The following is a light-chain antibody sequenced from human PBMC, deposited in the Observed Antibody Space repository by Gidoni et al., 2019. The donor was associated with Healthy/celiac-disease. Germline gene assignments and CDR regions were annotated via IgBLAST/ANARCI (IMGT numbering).Light chain of an antibody. J-gene: IGKJ2*01. CDR1: QGISSW. Sequence: DVQMTQSQSSVSASVGGRVTITCRARQGISSWLAWYQQKPVTAPQRLIYVASSLETGVPPRFSGGGFGTEFSLTLSSVQREDFAPCYSQQGNIVPHTFGQGTKLEIK. CDR2: VAS. V-gene: IGKV1-12*01. CDR3: QQGNIVPHT.